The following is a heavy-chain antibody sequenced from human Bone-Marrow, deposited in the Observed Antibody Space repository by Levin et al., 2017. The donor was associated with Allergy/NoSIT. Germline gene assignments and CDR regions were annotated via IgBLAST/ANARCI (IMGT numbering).Heavy chain of an antibody. CDR1: GYSFTSYW. D-gene: IGHD2-8*01. CDR2: IDPSDSYT. Sequence: ASVKVSCKGSGYSFTSYWISWVRQMPGKGLEWMGRIDPSDSYTNYSPSFQGHVTISADKSISTAYLQWSSLKASDTAMYYCARHHNGALRLDYWGQGTLVTVSS. CDR3: ARHHNGALRLDY. V-gene: IGHV5-10-1*01. J-gene: IGHJ4*02.